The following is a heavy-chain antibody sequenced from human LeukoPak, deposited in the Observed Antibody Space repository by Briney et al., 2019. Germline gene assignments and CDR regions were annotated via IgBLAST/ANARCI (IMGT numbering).Heavy chain of an antibody. J-gene: IGHJ4*02. CDR2: MNPNSGNT. CDR1: GYTFTSYD. Sequence: VSVKVSCKASGYTFTSYDINWVRQATGQGLEWMGWMNPNSGNTGYAQKLQGRVTMTTDTSTSTAYMELRSLRSDDTAVYYCAIIAAAGTLGPPGFDYWGQGTLVTVSS. D-gene: IGHD6-13*01. CDR3: AIIAAAGTLGPPGFDY. V-gene: IGHV1-8*01.